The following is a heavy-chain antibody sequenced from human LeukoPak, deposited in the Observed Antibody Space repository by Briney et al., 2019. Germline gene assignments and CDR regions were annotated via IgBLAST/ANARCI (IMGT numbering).Heavy chain of an antibody. Sequence: GGSLRLSCAASVFTFSSYAMHWVRQAPGKGLEWVAVISYDGSNKYYAAPVKGGFTISSDNANHSLYLQMNSLRAEDTAVYYCARDRSGGKRPSYYNHGIDVRGPGTTVTVSS. D-gene: IGHD1-26*01. CDR2: ISYDGSNK. CDR1: VFTFSSYA. CDR3: ARDRSGGKRPSYYNHGIDV. J-gene: IGHJ6*02. V-gene: IGHV3-30-3*01.